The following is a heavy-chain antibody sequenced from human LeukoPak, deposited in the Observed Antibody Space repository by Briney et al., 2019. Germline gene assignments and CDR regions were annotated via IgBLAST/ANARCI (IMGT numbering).Heavy chain of an antibody. V-gene: IGHV3-23*01. CDR1: TFALSGYA. Sequence: PGGSLRLSCAASTFALSGYAMSWVRQAPGKGLECVSSISSSGGLTYYTDSVKGRFTISRDNSKDTLYLQMNNLRAEDTAIYYCARDRPNYYGADGHYYRRNGDYWGQGTLVTVSS. CDR2: ISSSGGLT. CDR3: ARDRPNYYGADGHYYRRNGDY. D-gene: IGHD3-22*01. J-gene: IGHJ4*02.